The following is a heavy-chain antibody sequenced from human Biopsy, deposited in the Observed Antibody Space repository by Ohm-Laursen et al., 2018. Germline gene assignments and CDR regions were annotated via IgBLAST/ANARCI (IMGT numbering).Heavy chain of an antibody. D-gene: IGHD5-24*01. CDR1: GNTFATYH. Sequence: GASVKVSCNASGNTFATYHIHWERQAPGQGLEWMGVISPSGATTSFSQKFQGRITMTRDTSTGTVYMDLNSLGSEDTAVYYCARAGVGSDGTDSYYYGMDVWGPGTAVTVSS. V-gene: IGHV1-46*01. J-gene: IGHJ6*02. CDR2: ISPSGATT. CDR3: ARAGVGSDGTDSYYYGMDV.